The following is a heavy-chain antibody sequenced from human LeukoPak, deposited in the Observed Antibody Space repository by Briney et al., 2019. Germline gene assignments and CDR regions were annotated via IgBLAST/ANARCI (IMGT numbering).Heavy chain of an antibody. J-gene: IGHJ4*02. CDR1: GYTFTGYY. D-gene: IGHD2-21*02. CDR2: INPNSGGT. V-gene: IGHV1-2*02. Sequence: ASVKVSCKASGYTFTGYYMHWVRQAPGQGLEWMGWINPNSGGTNYAQKFQGRVTMTRDTSISTAYMELSRLRSDDTAVYYCAREGRAYCGGDCYLEDHLPAHRGQGTLVTVS. CDR3: AREGRAYCGGDCYLEDHLPAH.